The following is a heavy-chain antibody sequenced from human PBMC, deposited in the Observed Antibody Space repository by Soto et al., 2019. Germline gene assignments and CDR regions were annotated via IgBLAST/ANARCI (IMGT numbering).Heavy chain of an antibody. D-gene: IGHD3-3*01. CDR2: ISGSGGST. V-gene: IGHV3-23*01. CDR1: GFTFSSYA. Sequence: GGSLRLSCAASGFTFSSYAMSWVRQAPGKGLEWVSAISGSGGSTYYADSVKGRFTISRDNSKNTLYLQMNSLRAEDTAVYYCAKDMTYYDFWSGYYVDVWGKGTTVTVSS. J-gene: IGHJ6*04. CDR3: AKDMTYYDFWSGYYVDV.